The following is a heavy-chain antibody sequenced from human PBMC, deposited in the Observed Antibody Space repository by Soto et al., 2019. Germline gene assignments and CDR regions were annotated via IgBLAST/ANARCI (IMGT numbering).Heavy chain of an antibody. CDR2: INWNGGNT. J-gene: IGHJ4*02. V-gene: IGHV3-20*04. CDR1: GFTFDDYG. Sequence: GGSLRLSCAASGFTFDDYGMSWVRQAPGKGLEWVSGINWNGGNTGYADSVKGRFTISRDNSKSTLYLQMNSLRAEDTAIYYCAKDRPYFDYWGQGTLVTVSS. CDR3: AKDRPYFDY.